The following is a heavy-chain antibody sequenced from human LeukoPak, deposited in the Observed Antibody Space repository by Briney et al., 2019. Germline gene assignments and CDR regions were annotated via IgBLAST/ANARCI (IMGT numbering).Heavy chain of an antibody. Sequence: GGSLRLSCAASGFTFSSYAMSWVRQAPGKGLEWVSAISGSGNYTYYADSVKGRFTISRDNSKNTLYLQMHSLRAEDTAVYYCAKAKQLCFDYWGQGTLVTVSS. CDR3: AKAKQLCFDY. V-gene: IGHV3-23*01. J-gene: IGHJ4*02. CDR2: ISGSGNYT. CDR1: GFTFSSYA. D-gene: IGHD6-13*01.